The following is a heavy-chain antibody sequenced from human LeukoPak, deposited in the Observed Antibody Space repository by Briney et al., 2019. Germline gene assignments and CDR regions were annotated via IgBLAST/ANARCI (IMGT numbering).Heavy chain of an antibody. D-gene: IGHD6-19*01. CDR2: INPNSGGT. J-gene: IGHJ4*02. CDR3: AHTSGGSGWPLDY. CDR1: GYTFTGYY. V-gene: IGHV1-2*02. Sequence: ASVKVSCMASGYTFTGYYMHWVRQAPGQGLEWMGWINPNSGGTNYAQKFQGRVTMTRDTYISTAYMELSRLRSDDTAVYYCAHTSGGSGWPLDYWGQGTLVTVSS.